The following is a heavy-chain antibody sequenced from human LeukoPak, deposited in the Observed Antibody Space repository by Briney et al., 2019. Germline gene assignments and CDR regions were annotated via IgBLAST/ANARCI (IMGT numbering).Heavy chain of an antibody. CDR2: IYLGESDT. V-gene: IGHV5-51*01. CDR3: ARPKEIAAPWYFDL. CDR1: GYSFTRYL. D-gene: IGHD6-13*01. Sequence: GESLKISCKGSGYSFTRYLIGWVRPMPGKGLEWMWFIYLGESDTRYSPSFQAQVTISAHKSIRTAYLQWSSLKASDTAMYYCARPKEIAAPWYFDLWGRGTLVTVSS. J-gene: IGHJ2*01.